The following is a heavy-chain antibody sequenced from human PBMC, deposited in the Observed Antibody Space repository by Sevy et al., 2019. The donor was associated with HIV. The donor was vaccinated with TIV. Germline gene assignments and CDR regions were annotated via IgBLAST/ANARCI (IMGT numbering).Heavy chain of an antibody. D-gene: IGHD3-22*01. V-gene: IGHV5-10-1*01. CDR2: IDPSDSYT. CDR3: ARTGDSSGRDNCFDP. CDR1: GYTFTSYW. Sequence: GESLKISCKGSGYTFTSYWSSWVRQMPGKGLEWMGRIDPSDSYTHYNPSFQGHVTISVDKSINTAYLQWSSLKASDTAMYYCARTGDSSGRDNCFDPWGQGTLVTVSS. J-gene: IGHJ5*02.